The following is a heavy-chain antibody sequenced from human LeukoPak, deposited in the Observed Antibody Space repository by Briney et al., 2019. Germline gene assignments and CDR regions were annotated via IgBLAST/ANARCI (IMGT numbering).Heavy chain of an antibody. CDR1: GFTFSSYA. CDR2: ISYDGSNK. D-gene: IGHD3-10*02. V-gene: IGHV3-30*18. J-gene: IGHJ3*01. Sequence: GGSLRLSCAASGFTFSSYAMHWVRQAPGKGLEWVAVISYDGSNKYYADSVKGRFTIPRDNSKNTLYLQMNSLRAEGTAVYYCAKFFTGEYVRAFDVWGQGTMVTVSS. CDR3: AKFFTGEYVRAFDV.